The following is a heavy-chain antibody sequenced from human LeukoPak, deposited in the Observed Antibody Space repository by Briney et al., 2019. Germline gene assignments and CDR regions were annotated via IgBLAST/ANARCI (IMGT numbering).Heavy chain of an antibody. V-gene: IGHV3-23*01. CDR1: GFTFGSYA. CDR3: AIMHGYYDGSGYWVQ. J-gene: IGHJ4*02. CDR2: ISPNADRT. Sequence: GGSLRLSCAASGFTFGSYAMSWVRQAPGKGLEWVSFISPNADRTSKADSVEGRFTISRDDPRNTLYLQMNSLRDDGTAVYYCAIMHGYYDGSGYWVQWGQGTLVTVSS. D-gene: IGHD3-22*01.